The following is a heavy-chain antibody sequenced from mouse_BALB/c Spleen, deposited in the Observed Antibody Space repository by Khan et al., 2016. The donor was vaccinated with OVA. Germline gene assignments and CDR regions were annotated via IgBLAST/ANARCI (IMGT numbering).Heavy chain of an antibody. CDR2: IWGDGST. CDR3: ARDRYDYERGLPY. CDR1: GFSLNGYG. V-gene: IGHV2-6-7*01. J-gene: IGHJ3*01. Sequence: QVQLKESGPGLVAPSQSLSITCTVSGFSLNGYGVNWVRQPPGKGLAWLGMIWGDGSTDYNTPLKSRLSISKDNYKSQVFLKMNSLQTDDTASYFCARDRYDYERGLPYWGQGTLVTVAA. D-gene: IGHD2-4*01.